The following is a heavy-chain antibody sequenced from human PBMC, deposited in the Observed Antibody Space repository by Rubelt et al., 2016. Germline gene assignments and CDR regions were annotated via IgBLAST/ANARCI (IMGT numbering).Heavy chain of an antibody. CDR2: IYYSGST. D-gene: IGHD1-7*01. J-gene: IGHJ4*02. V-gene: IGHV4-39*07. Sequence: QLQLQESGPGLVKPSETLSLTCTVSGGSISSSSYYWGWIRQPPGKGLEWIGSIYYSGSTYYNPSLKSRVTISVDTSKNQFSLKLSSVTAADTAVYDCARDPRAGTTSFDYWGQGTLVTVSS. CDR1: GGSISSSSYY. CDR3: ARDPRAGTTSFDY.